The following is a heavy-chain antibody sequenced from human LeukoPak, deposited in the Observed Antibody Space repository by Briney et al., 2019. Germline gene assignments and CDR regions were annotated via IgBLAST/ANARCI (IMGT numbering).Heavy chain of an antibody. Sequence: SETLSLTCTVSGGSISNYYWNWIRQPAGKGLEWIGHIYTSGTTNYNPSLKSRVSMSVDTSKNQFSLKLSSVTAADTAVYYCARGKVVAGTPGQNSWDYWGQGTLVTVSS. CDR1: GGSISNYY. J-gene: IGHJ4*02. V-gene: IGHV4-4*07. CDR3: ARGKVVAGTPGQNSWDY. D-gene: IGHD6-19*01. CDR2: IYTSGTT.